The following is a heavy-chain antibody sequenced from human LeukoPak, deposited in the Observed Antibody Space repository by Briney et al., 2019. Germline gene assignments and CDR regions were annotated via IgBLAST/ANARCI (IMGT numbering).Heavy chain of an antibody. D-gene: IGHD3-10*02. CDR1: GFNFINTW. Sequence: QTGGSLRLSCAASGFNFINTWMHWVRQAPGKGLEWVSLIYSGGSTYYADSVKGRFTISRDNSKNTLYLQMNSLRAEDTAVYYCAELGITMIGGVWGKGTTVTISS. CDR3: AELGITMIGGV. J-gene: IGHJ6*04. CDR2: IYSGGST. V-gene: IGHV3-66*01.